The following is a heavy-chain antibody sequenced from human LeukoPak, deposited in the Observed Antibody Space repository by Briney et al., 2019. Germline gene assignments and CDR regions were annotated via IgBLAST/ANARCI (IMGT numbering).Heavy chain of an antibody. Sequence: SETLSLTCTVSGGSISSYYWSWIRQPPGKGLEWIGYIYYSGSTNYNPSLKSRVTISVDTSKNQFSLKLSSVTAADTAVYYCARQNPSVNYSDYWGQGTLVTVSS. J-gene: IGHJ4*02. CDR3: ARQNPSVNYSDY. CDR1: GGSISSYY. CDR2: IYYSGST. V-gene: IGHV4-59*08.